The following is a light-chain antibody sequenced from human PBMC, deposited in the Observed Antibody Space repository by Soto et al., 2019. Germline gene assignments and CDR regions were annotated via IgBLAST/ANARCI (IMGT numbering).Light chain of an antibody. CDR3: HQLKSYPLT. CDR2: AAD. CDR1: QGISTY. Sequence: DIQLTQSPSFLSASVGDRVTITCRASQGISTYLAWYQQKPGRAPKLLVSAADTLRSGVPSRFSGSGSGTEFTLTINSLQPEDFATYYCHQLKSYPLTFGQGTRLEIK. V-gene: IGKV1-9*01. J-gene: IGKJ5*01.